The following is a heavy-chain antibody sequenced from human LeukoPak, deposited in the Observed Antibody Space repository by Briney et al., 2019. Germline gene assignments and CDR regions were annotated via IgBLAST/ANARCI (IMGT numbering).Heavy chain of an antibody. CDR2: INHSGST. CDR1: GGSFSGYY. V-gene: IGHV4-34*01. CDR3: ARAYYDYVWGSYRCYFDY. Sequence: SETLSLTCAVYGGSFSGYYWSWIRQPPGKGLEWIGEINHSGSTNYNPSLKSRVTISVDTSKNQFSLKLSSVTAADTAVYYCARAYYDYVWGSYRCYFDYWGQGTLVTVSS. D-gene: IGHD3-16*02. J-gene: IGHJ4*02.